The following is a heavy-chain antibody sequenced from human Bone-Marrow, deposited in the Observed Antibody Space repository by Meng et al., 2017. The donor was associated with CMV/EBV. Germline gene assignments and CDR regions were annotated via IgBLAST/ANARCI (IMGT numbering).Heavy chain of an antibody. CDR3: SRDVLRFLEWDNWLDP. CDR2: INWNGGST. J-gene: IGHJ5*02. D-gene: IGHD3-3*01. Sequence: GGSLRLSCAASGFTFSSYGMHWVRQAPGKGLEWVSGINWNGGSTDYGSSVKGRFTISRDNAKSSLYLQMNSLRAEDTALYYWSRDVLRFLEWDNWLDPWGQGTLVTVSS. V-gene: IGHV3-20*04. CDR1: GFTFSSYG.